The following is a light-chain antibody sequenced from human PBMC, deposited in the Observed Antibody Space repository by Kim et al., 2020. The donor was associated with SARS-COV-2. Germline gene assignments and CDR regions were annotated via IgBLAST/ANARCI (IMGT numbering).Light chain of an antibody. V-gene: IGLV3-19*02. CDR1: SLRNYY. Sequence: SSELTQDPAVSVALVQTIRITCQGDSLRNYYANWYQQKPGQAPVRVVYRNSNRPSGIPDRFSGSISGNTASLTISGAQAEDAAYYYCNSWDSSGNHYVFGSGTTVTVL. J-gene: IGLJ1*01. CDR2: RNS. CDR3: NSWDSSGNHYV.